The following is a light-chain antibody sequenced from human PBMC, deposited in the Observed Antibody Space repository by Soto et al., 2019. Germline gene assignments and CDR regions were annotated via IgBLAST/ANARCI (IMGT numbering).Light chain of an antibody. V-gene: IGKV1-33*01. CDR3: QQYDNLSIT. CDR2: AAS. J-gene: IGKJ5*01. Sequence: DIEATPSPSSLSASVGERFTITCLASQDISSYLAWYQQKPGKAPTLLIYAASTLQSGVPSRFSGSGFGTDFTFTISSLQPEDIATYYCQQYDNLSITFGQGTQLEI. CDR1: QDISSY.